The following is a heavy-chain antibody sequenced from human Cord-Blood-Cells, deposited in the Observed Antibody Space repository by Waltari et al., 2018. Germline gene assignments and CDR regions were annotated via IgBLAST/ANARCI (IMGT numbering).Heavy chain of an antibody. CDR3: ARDYRNYFDY. J-gene: IGHJ4*02. Sequence: QVQLVESGGGVVQPGRSLRLSCPVSGFTFRSSGMHWVRQAPGKGLEWVAVIWYDGSNKYYADSVKGRFTISRDNSKNTLYLQMNSLRAEDTAVYYCARDYRNYFDYWGQGTLVTVSS. V-gene: IGHV3-33*01. CDR1: GFTFRSSG. CDR2: IWYDGSNK. D-gene: IGHD3-16*02.